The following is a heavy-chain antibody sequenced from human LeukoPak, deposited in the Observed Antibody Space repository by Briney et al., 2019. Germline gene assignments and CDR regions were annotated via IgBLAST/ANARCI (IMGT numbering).Heavy chain of an antibody. D-gene: IGHD5-18*01. CDR3: AKGDTAMVPLDY. J-gene: IGHJ4*02. CDR2: ISGSGGST. V-gene: IGHV3-23*01. Sequence: PGGSLRLSCTASGFPFSSYAMSWVRQAPGKGLEWVSAISGSGGSTYYADSVKGRFTISRDNSKNTLYLRMNSLRAEDTAVYYCAKGDTAMVPLDYWGQGTLVTVSS. CDR1: GFPFSSYA.